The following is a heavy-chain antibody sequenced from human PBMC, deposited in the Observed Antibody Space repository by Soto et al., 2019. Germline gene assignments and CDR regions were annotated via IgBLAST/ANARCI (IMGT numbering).Heavy chain of an antibody. D-gene: IGHD2-15*01. CDR1: GGSISSSSYY. Sequence: SSETLSLTCTVSGGSISSSSYYWGWIRQPPGKGLEWIGSIYYSGSTYYNPSLKSRVTISVDTSKNQFSLKLSSVTAADTAVYYCAGGLVVVAANAGVDYWGQGTLVTVSS. CDR2: IYYSGST. CDR3: AGGLVVVAANAGVDY. J-gene: IGHJ4*02. V-gene: IGHV4-39*01.